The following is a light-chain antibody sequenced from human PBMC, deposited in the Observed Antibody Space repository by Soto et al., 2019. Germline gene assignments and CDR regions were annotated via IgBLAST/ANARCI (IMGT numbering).Light chain of an antibody. Sequence: IVLTQSPATLSLSPGERATLSCRASQSVRSIYLAWYQQKPGQAPRLLIYGTSNRATGTPDRFSGSGSGTDFTLTISRLEPEDFALYYCQQYGNSPPFSFGQGTKLEIK. J-gene: IGKJ2*03. CDR2: GTS. CDR3: QQYGNSPPFS. CDR1: QSVRSIY. V-gene: IGKV3-20*01.